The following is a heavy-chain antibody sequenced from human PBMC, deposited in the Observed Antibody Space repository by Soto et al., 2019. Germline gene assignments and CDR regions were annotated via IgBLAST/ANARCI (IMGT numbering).Heavy chain of an antibody. CDR3: TSHSPEDMRRT. Sequence: EVQLVESGGGLVQPGGSLKLSCTASGFTFSGSPMHWVRQASGKGLEWVGRIRNKANNYATAYGASVKGRFTISRDDSKNTAYLQMNSLKTDDAAVYYCTSHSPEDMRRTWGQGTLVTVSS. CDR1: GFTFSGSP. D-gene: IGHD2-15*01. J-gene: IGHJ5*02. V-gene: IGHV3-73*02. CDR2: IRNKANNYAT.